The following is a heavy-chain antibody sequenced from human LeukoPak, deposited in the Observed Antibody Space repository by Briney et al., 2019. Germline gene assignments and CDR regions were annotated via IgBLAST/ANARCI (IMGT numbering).Heavy chain of an antibody. CDR3: ARDRTRSTRAAFDI. CDR1: GGSISSYY. D-gene: IGHD1-1*01. CDR2: FYNSGST. V-gene: IGHV4-59*01. J-gene: IGHJ3*02. Sequence: PSETLSLTCTVSGGSISSYYWSWIRQPPGKGLEWIGSFYNSGSTDYNPSLKSRVTISVDTSKNQFSLKLSSVTAADTAIYYCARDRTRSTRAAFDIWGQGTMVTVSS.